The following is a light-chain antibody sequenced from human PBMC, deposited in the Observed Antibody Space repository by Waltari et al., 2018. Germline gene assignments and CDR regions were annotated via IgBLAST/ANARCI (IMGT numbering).Light chain of an antibody. CDR2: QGR. CDR3: QVWDSSTYMV. Sequence: SYEVTQSPSMSVSPGQTARITCSGNNLPNKFVCWYQQKPGQSPVLVIYQGRKRPSGIPERFSGSNSGDTATLTISETQSMDEGDYFCQVWDSSTYMVFGGGTKLTVL. V-gene: IGLV3-1*01. J-gene: IGLJ2*01. CDR1: NLPNKF.